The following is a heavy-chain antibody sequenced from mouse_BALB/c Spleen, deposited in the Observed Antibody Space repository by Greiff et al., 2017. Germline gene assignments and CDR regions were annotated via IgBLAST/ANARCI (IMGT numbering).Heavy chain of an antibody. Sequence: EVKVVESGGGLVQPKGSLKLSCAASGFTFNTYAMNWVRQAPGKGLEWVARIRSKSNNYATYYADSVKDRFTISRDDSQSMLYLQMNNLKTEDTAMYYCVGGNYWYFDVWGAGTTVTVSS. J-gene: IGHJ1*01. CDR3: VGGNYWYFDV. CDR2: IRSKSNNYAT. V-gene: IGHV10-1*02. D-gene: IGHD1-1*02. CDR1: GFTFNTYA.